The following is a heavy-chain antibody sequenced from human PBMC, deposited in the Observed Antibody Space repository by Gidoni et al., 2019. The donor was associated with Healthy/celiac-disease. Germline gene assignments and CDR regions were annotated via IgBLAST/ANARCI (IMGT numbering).Heavy chain of an antibody. V-gene: IGHV3-23*01. CDR3: AKDLYDYVWGSYRHAEIFDY. J-gene: IGHJ4*02. Sequence: EVQLLESGGGLVQPGGSLRLSCAASGFHFSSYAMSWVRQAPGKGLEWVSAISGSGGSTYYADSVKGRFTISRDNSKNTLYLQMNSLRAEDTAVYYCAKDLYDYVWGSYRHAEIFDYWGQGTLVTVSS. D-gene: IGHD3-16*02. CDR2: ISGSGGST. CDR1: GFHFSSYA.